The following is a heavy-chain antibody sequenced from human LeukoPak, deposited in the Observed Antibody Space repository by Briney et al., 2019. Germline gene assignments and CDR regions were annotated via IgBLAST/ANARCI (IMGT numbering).Heavy chain of an antibody. D-gene: IGHD1-26*01. CDR2: IYYSGST. Sequence: SETLSLTCAVSGGSISSSSYYWGWIRQPPGKGLEWIGSIYYSGSTYYNPSLKSRVTISVDTSKNQFSLKLSSVTAADTAVYYCASGPPSGSFDYWGQGTLVTVSS. J-gene: IGHJ4*02. CDR3: ASGPPSGSFDY. CDR1: GGSISSSSYY. V-gene: IGHV4-39*07.